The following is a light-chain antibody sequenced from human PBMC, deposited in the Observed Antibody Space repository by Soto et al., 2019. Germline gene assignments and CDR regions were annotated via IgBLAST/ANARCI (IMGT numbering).Light chain of an antibody. CDR3: QQRSNWPPIVT. CDR1: QSVSSY. J-gene: IGKJ3*01. V-gene: IGKV3-11*01. Sequence: EIVLTQSPATLSLSPGERATLSCRASQSVSSYLAWYQQKPGQAPRLLIYDASNRATGIPARFSGSGSGTDLTLTISSLEPEDFAVYYCQQRSNWPPIVTFGPGTKVDIK. CDR2: DAS.